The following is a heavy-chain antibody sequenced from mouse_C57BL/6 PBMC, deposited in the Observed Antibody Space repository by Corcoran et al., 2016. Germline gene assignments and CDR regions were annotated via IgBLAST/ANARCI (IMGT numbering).Heavy chain of an antibody. V-gene: IGHV1-19*01. CDR2: INPYNGGT. J-gene: IGHJ3*01. Sequence: EVQLQQSGPVLVKPGASVKMSCKASGYTFTDYYMNWVKQSHGKSLEWIGVINPYNGGTSYNQKFKGKATLTVDKSSSTAYMELNSLTSEDSAVYYCARGVYYDYGGTRGFAYWGQGTVVTVSA. D-gene: IGHD2-4*01. CDR3: ARGVYYDYGGTRGFAY. CDR1: GYTFTDYY.